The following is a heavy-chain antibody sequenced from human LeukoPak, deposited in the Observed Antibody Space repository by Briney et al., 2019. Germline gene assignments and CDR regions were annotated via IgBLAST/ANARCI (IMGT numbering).Heavy chain of an antibody. CDR2: INPSGGST. Sequence: ASVKVSCKASGYTFTSYYMHWVRQAPGQGLEWMGIINPSGGSTSYAQKFQGRVTMTRDMSTSTVYMELSSLRSEDTAVYYCARGAFGVVVAASKYYYYYYMDVWGKGTTVTISS. CDR1: GYTFTSYY. CDR3: ARGAFGVVVAASKYYYYYYMDV. D-gene: IGHD2-15*01. J-gene: IGHJ6*03. V-gene: IGHV1-46*01.